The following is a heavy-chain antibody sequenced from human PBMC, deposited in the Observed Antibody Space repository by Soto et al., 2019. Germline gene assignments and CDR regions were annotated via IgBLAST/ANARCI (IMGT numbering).Heavy chain of an antibody. V-gene: IGHV4-30-2*01. J-gene: IGHJ4*02. CDR3: ARLALYCSGGSCSPRAYFDY. D-gene: IGHD2-15*01. CDR1: GGSISSGGYS. Sequence: SETLSLTCAVSGGSISSGGYSWSWIRQPPGKGLEWIGYIYHSGSTYYNPSLKSRVTISVDRSKNQFSLKLSSVTAADTAVYYCARLALYCSGGSCSPRAYFDYWGQGTLVTVS. CDR2: IYHSGST.